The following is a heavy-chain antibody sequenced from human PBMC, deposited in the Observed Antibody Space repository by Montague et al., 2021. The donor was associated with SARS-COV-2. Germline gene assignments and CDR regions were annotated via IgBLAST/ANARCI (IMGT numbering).Heavy chain of an antibody. CDR3: ARDDRRTSKWSYGLDV. Sequence: SLRLSCAASGLTVSTNYLTWVRQAPGRGLEWVSVIYSGGSTYYADSVKGRFTVSRDNSKNTVYLQMNSLRVEDTAIYYCARDDRRTSKWSYGLDVWGPGTPVTASS. V-gene: IGHV3-53*01. CDR1: GLTVSTNY. CDR2: IYSGGST. D-gene: IGHD2-2*01. J-gene: IGHJ6*02.